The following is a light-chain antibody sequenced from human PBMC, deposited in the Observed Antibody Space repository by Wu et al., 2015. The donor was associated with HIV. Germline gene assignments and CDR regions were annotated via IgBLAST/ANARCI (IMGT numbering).Light chain of an antibody. CDR1: QSVSNY. Sequence: EIVLTQSPAILSLSLGERATLSCRASQSVSNYLAWCQQKPGQPPRLLIYDASDRATGISARFSGSGSGTDFTLTISSLEPEDFAVYYCQHRFNWPLIFGQGTRLEIK. V-gene: IGKV3-11*01. CDR2: DAS. J-gene: IGKJ5*01. CDR3: QHRFNWPLI.